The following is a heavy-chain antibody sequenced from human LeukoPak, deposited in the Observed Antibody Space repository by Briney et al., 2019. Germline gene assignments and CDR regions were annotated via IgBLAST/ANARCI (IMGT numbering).Heavy chain of an antibody. CDR1: GGSISSYY. J-gene: IGHJ5*02. D-gene: IGHD1-26*01. V-gene: IGHV4-59*01. CDR2: IYYSGST. Sequence: ASETLSLTCTVSGGSISSYYWSWIRQPPGKGLEWIGYIYYSGSTNYNPSLKSRVTISVDTSKNQFSLKLSSVTAADTALSYCARDRSIVGADTWFDPWGQGTLVTVSS. CDR3: ARDRSIVGADTWFDP.